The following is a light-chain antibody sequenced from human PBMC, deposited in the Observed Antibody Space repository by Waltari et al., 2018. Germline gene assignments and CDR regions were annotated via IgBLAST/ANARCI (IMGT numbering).Light chain of an antibody. Sequence: QPLLTQPTSLSASPGASARFTCTLRSGINVGTYRIYWYQQKPGSPPRCLLRYKSDADKRQGSGVPRRFSGSKDASTNAGLLSIAGLQSEDEADYYCAIWYTTAWVFGGGTKLTVL. CDR3: AIWYTTAWV. CDR1: SGINVGTYR. CDR2: YKSDADK. J-gene: IGLJ3*02. V-gene: IGLV5-39*01.